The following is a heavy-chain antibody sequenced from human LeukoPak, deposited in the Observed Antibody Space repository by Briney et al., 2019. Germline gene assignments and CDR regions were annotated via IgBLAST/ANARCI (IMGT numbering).Heavy chain of an antibody. Sequence: PSETLSLTCAVYGGSFSGYYWSWIRQPPGKGLEWIWEINHSGSTNYNPSLKSRVTISVDTSKNQFSLKLSSVTAADTAVYYCARGGRISKYSSFGWFDPWGQGTLVTVSS. CDR3: ARGGRISKYSSFGWFDP. CDR1: GGSFSGYY. V-gene: IGHV4-34*01. D-gene: IGHD6-6*01. CDR2: INHSGST. J-gene: IGHJ5*02.